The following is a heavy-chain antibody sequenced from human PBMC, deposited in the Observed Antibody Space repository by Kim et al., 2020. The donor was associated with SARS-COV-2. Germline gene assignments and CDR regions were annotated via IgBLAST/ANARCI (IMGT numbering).Heavy chain of an antibody. J-gene: IGHJ4*02. V-gene: IGHV1-2*05. CDR2: GK. CDR3: ARMVRGSLDY. Sequence: GKTYAQRFQGRVTMTRDTSISTAYMELSRLRSDDTVVYYCARMVRGSLDYWGQGTLVTVYS. D-gene: IGHD3-10*01.